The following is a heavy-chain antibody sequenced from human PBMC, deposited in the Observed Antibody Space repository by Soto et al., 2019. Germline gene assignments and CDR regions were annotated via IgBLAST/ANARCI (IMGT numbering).Heavy chain of an antibody. CDR1: GGSISRYY. CDR3: ARHPPDNWNYVDY. Sequence: SETLSLTCTVSGGSISRYYWSWIRQPPGKGLEWIGYVYYSGDTNYNPSLKSRVTLSVDTSKNQFSLKLISVTAADTAVYFCARHPPDNWNYVDYWGQGTLVTVSS. J-gene: IGHJ4*02. D-gene: IGHD3-3*01. CDR2: VYYSGDT. V-gene: IGHV4-59*08.